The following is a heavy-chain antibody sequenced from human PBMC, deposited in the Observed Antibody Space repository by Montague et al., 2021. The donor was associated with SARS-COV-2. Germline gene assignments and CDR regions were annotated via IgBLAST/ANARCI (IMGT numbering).Heavy chain of an antibody. V-gene: IGHV3-48*03. CDR1: GFTFSSYE. CDR3: AGGYSDPDYYYYYGMDV. D-gene: IGHD2-15*01. Sequence: RLSWSASGFTFSSYEMNWVRQAPGKGLEWVSYISSSGSTIYYADSVKGRFTISRDNAKNSLYLQMNSLRAEDTAVYYCAGGYSDPDYYYYYGMDVWGQGTTVTVSS. J-gene: IGHJ6*02. CDR2: ISSSGSTI.